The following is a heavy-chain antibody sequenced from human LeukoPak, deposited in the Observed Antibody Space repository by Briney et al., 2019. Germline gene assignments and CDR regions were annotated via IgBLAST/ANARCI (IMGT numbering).Heavy chain of an antibody. CDR1: GFTFSSYA. Sequence: PGGSLRLSCAASGFTFSSYAMSWVRQAPGKGLEWVSAISGSGGSTYYADSVKGRFTISRDNSKNTLFLQMNSLRPDDTAFYYCASDAMSAPGDYWGQGTLVSVSS. D-gene: IGHD2-2*01. V-gene: IGHV3-23*01. CDR2: ISGSGGST. J-gene: IGHJ4*02. CDR3: ASDAMSAPGDY.